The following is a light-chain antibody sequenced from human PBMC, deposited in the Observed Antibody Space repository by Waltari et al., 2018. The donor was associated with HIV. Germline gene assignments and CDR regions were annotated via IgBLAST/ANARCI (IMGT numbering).Light chain of an antibody. CDR1: SANTEFNY. Sequence: QSVLTQPPSASGTPGQRATISSSGSSANTEFNYVYWYQQVPGTAPKLLIYKNDQWPSGVPDRFSASKSGTSASLVISGLRSEDEADYYCAAWDDRLSGRVFGTGTRVTVL. J-gene: IGLJ1*01. V-gene: IGLV1-47*01. CDR3: AAWDDRLSGRV. CDR2: KND.